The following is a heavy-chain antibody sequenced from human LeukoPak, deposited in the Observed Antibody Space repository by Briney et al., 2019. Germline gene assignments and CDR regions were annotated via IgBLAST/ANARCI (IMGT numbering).Heavy chain of an antibody. CDR3: ARDQSDYYGSRSYSEGSY. CDR2: ISSSSGTI. Sequence: PGGSLRLSCAASGFTFSTYSMKGVRQAPGKGLEWVSYISSSSGTIYYADSVKGRFTISRDNAKNSLYLQMNGLRDEDTAVYYCARDQSDYYGSRSYSEGSYWGQGTLVTVSS. D-gene: IGHD3-10*01. J-gene: IGHJ4*02. V-gene: IGHV3-48*02. CDR1: GFTFSTYS.